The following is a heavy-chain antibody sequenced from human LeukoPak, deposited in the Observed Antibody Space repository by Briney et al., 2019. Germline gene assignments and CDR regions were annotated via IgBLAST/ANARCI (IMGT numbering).Heavy chain of an antibody. D-gene: IGHD2-2*03. V-gene: IGHV1-69*04. CDR3: ARDEDVGYPLDY. CDR1: GGTFSSYA. Sequence: SVKVSCKASGGTFSSYAISWVRQAPGQGLEWMGRIIPILGIANYAQKFQGRVTITADKSTSTAYMELSSLRSEDTAVYYCARDEDVGYPLDYWGQGTLVTVSS. CDR2: IIPILGIA. J-gene: IGHJ4*02.